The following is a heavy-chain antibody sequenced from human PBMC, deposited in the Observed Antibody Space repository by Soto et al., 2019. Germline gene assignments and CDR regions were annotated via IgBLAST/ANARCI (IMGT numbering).Heavy chain of an antibody. CDR1: GYTFTSYA. CDR2: INAGNGNT. CDR3: ARDPIHSTYSYGLFDY. Sequence: GASVKVSCKASGYTFTSYAMHWVRQAPGQRLEWMGWINAGNGNTKYSQKFQGRVTITRDTSASTAYMELSSLRSEDTAVYYCARDPIHSTYSYGLFDYWGQGTLVTVSS. D-gene: IGHD5-18*01. J-gene: IGHJ4*02. V-gene: IGHV1-3*01.